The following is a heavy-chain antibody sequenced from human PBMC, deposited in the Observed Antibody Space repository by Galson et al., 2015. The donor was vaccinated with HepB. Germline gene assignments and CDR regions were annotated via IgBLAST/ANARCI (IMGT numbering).Heavy chain of an antibody. CDR2: INAANHST. Sequence: SVKVSCKASGYSSPTYTLHWVRQAPGQRLEWMGWINAANHSTNYAQEFQGRVTITRDTSANTAYLELSSLRSEDTAVYYCARERTSVLRGEGKRRFDPWGQGTLVTVAS. D-gene: IGHD3-10*01. J-gene: IGHJ5*02. CDR1: GYSSPTYT. CDR3: ARERTSVLRGEGKRRFDP. V-gene: IGHV1-3*01.